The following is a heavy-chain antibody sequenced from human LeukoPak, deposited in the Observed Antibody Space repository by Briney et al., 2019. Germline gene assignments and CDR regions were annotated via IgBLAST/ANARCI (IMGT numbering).Heavy chain of an antibody. Sequence: ASVKVSCKASGYTLTGYYMHWVRQAPGQGLEWMGWINPNSGGTNYAQKFQGRVTMTRDTSISTAYMELSRLRSDDTAVYYCASYYYDSSGYYYDYWGQGTLVTVSS. CDR1: GYTLTGYY. D-gene: IGHD3-22*01. CDR2: INPNSGGT. J-gene: IGHJ4*02. CDR3: ASYYYDSSGYYYDY. V-gene: IGHV1-2*02.